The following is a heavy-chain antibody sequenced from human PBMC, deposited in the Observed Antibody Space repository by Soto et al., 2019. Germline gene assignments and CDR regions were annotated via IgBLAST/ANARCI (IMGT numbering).Heavy chain of an antibody. Sequence: SETLSLTCTVSGGSISSFYWSWIRQPAGKGLEWIGRIYSGGRNNYSPSLKSRVTMSVDTSKNQFSLRLSSVTAADTAMYYCARGSSRWDYWGQGTLVTVSS. D-gene: IGHD6-13*01. J-gene: IGHJ4*02. CDR2: IYSGGRN. V-gene: IGHV4-4*07. CDR3: ARGSSRWDY. CDR1: GGSISSFY.